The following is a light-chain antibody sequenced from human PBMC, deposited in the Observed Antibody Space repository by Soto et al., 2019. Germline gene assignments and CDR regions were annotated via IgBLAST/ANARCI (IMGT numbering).Light chain of an antibody. Sequence: QSVLTQPASVSGSPGQSITISCTGTNSDIGFYNYVSWYQQHPGEAPKLIIYEVAKRPSGVSSRFSGSKSGNTASLTISGLQAEDEADYNCSSYTSSSTYVFGTGTKVTVL. CDR1: NSDIGFYNY. V-gene: IGLV2-14*01. J-gene: IGLJ1*01. CDR2: EVA. CDR3: SSYTSSSTYV.